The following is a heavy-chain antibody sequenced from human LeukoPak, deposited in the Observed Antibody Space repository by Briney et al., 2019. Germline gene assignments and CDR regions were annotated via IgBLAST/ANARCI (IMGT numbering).Heavy chain of an antibody. CDR2: ISSSSSYI. J-gene: IGHJ4*02. V-gene: IGHV3-21*01. CDR1: GFTFSSYS. Sequence: KPGGSLRLSCAASGFTFSSYSMNWVRQAPGKGLEWVSSISSSSSYIYYADSVKGRFTISRDNAKNSLYLQMNSLRAEDTAVYYCARVSQRDYDFWSGYYSLDYFDYWGQGTLVTVSS. D-gene: IGHD3-3*01. CDR3: ARVSQRDYDFWSGYYSLDYFDY.